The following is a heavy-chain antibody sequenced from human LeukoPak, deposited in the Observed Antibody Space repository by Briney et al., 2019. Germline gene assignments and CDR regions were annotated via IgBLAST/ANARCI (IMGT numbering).Heavy chain of an antibody. V-gene: IGHV3-15*07. CDR1: GFTFSNAY. J-gene: IGHJ3*02. CDR3: AKDSGIAVAHDAFDI. CDR2: IKPKTDGETT. D-gene: IGHD6-19*01. Sequence: PGGSLRLSCAASGFTFSNAYMNWVRQAPGKGLEWVGRIKPKTDGETTEYAAPVKDRFSISRDDSKSMMYLQMNSLKTEDTAVYYCAKDSGIAVAHDAFDIWGQGTMVTVFS.